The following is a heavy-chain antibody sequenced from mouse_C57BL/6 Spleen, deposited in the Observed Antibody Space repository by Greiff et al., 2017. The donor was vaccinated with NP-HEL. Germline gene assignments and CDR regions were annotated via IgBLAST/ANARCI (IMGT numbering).Heavy chain of an antibody. V-gene: IGHV14-4*01. J-gene: IGHJ2*01. CDR1: GFNIKDDY. Sequence: DVQLQQSGAELVRPGASVKLSCTASGFNIKDDYMHWVKQRPEQGLEWIGWIDPENGDTEYASKFQGKATITADTSSNTAYLQLSSLTSEDTAVYYCTKDYGNYDYWGQGTTLTVSS. CDR3: TKDYGNYDY. CDR2: IDPENGDT. D-gene: IGHD2-1*01.